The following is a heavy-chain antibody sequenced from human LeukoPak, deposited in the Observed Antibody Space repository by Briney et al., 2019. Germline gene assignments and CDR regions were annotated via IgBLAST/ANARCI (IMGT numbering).Heavy chain of an antibody. Sequence: ASVKVSCKASGGTFSSYAISWVRQAPGQGLEWMGGIIPIFSTANYAQKFQGRVTITTDESTSTAYMELSSLRSEDTAVYYCARVKQQLELYDAFDIWGQGTMVTVSS. D-gene: IGHD6-13*01. CDR2: IIPIFSTA. CDR3: ARVKQQLELYDAFDI. J-gene: IGHJ3*02. CDR1: GGTFSSYA. V-gene: IGHV1-69*05.